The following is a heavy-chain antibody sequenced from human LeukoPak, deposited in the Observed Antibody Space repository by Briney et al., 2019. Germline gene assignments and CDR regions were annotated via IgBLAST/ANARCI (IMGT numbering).Heavy chain of an antibody. Sequence: GGSLRLSCAASGFTSSNYAMSWVRQAPGKGLEWVSAISASGGSTFYADSVKGRFTISRDNSKNTVYLQVNGLRAEDTAVYYCAKYVFSYGSGSYLAHWGQGTLVTVSS. CDR3: AKYVFSYGSGSYLAH. D-gene: IGHD3-10*01. V-gene: IGHV3-23*01. CDR1: GFTSSNYA. J-gene: IGHJ4*02. CDR2: ISASGGST.